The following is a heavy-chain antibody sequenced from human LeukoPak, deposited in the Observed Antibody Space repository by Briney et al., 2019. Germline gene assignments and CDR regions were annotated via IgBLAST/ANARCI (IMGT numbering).Heavy chain of an antibody. J-gene: IGHJ4*02. Sequence: GGSLRLSCEPSGFPFSIYWMLWVRQAPGKGLVWVSRISGDGTIKTYADFVRGRFIVSRDNTKNILYPQMNSLKVEDTATYFCSRSQFDYWGQGVLVTVSS. CDR3: SRSQFDY. CDR2: ISGDGTIK. V-gene: IGHV3-74*03. CDR1: GFPFSIYW.